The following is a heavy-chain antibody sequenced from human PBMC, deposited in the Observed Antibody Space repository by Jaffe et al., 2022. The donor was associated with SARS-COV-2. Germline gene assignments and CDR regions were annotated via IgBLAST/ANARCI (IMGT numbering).Heavy chain of an antibody. V-gene: IGHV1-18*01. J-gene: IGHJ6*02. CDR2: ISAYNGNT. Sequence: QVQLVQSGAEVKKPGASVKVSCKASGYTFTSYGISWVRQAPGQGLEWMGWISAYNGNTNYAQKLQGRVTMTTDTSTSTAYMELRSLRSDDTAVYYCARVGKVASSSWPSPYYYGMDVWGQGTTVTVSS. CDR1: GYTFTSYG. D-gene: IGHD6-13*01. CDR3: ARVGKVASSSWPSPYYYGMDV.